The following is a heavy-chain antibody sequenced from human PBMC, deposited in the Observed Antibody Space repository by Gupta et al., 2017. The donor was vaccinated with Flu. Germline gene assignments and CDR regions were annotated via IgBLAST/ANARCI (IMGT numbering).Heavy chain of an antibody. CDR3: ARGGASYENYYYYYAMDV. J-gene: IGHJ6*02. CDR2: ISSSSYHI. V-gene: IGHV3-21*06. D-gene: IGHD3-10*01. Sequence: VRQAPGKGLEWFSSISSSSYHIYYAASLEGRFTVSRDNAKSSLYLEMNSLTADDTAMYYCARGGASYENYYYYYAMDVWGQGTTVSVFS.